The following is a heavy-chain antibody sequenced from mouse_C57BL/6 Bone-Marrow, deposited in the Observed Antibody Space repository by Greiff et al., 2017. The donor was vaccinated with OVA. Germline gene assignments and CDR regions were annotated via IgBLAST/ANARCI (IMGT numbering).Heavy chain of an antibody. D-gene: IGHD1-1*01. CDR2: IYPRSGNT. Sequence: VQRVESGAELARPGASVKLSCKASGYTFTSYGISWVKQRTGQGLEWIGEIYPRSGNTYYNEKFKGKATLTADKSSSTAYMELRSLTSEDAAVYFCARLLRPYFDDWGQGTTLTVSS. J-gene: IGHJ2*01. CDR1: GYTFTSYG. V-gene: IGHV1-81*01. CDR3: ARLLRPYFDD.